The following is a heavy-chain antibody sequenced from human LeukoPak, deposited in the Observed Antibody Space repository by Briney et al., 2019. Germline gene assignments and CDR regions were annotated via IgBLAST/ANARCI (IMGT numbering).Heavy chain of an antibody. Sequence: GGSLRLSCAASGFTFSSYATSWVRQAPGKGLEWVSAISGSGGSTYYADSVKGRFTISRDNSKNTLYLQMNSLRAEDTAVYYCARTIVGSYCSSTSCYFDYWGQGTLVTVSS. D-gene: IGHD2-2*01. CDR3: ARTIVGSYCSSTSCYFDY. V-gene: IGHV3-23*01. CDR2: ISGSGGST. CDR1: GFTFSSYA. J-gene: IGHJ4*02.